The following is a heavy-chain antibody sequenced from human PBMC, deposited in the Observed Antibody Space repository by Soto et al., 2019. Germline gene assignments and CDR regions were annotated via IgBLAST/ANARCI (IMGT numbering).Heavy chain of an antibody. CDR2: ISSNGGTT. CDR1: GFTFSSYD. J-gene: IGHJ4*02. Sequence: EVQLAESGGGMVQPGGSLRLSCVASGFTFSSYDMHWVRQAPGKGLEYVSSISSNGGTTYYGNSVKGRYTISRDNSKNPLMLHMGTVRAEDLDCANCVRRVVGIYDYWGQGTLVTVSS. CDR3: VRRVVGIYDY. V-gene: IGHV3-64*01. D-gene: IGHD2-21*01.